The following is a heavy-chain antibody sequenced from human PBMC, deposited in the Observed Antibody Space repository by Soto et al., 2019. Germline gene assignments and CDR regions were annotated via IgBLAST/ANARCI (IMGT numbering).Heavy chain of an antibody. CDR3: ARGHCSGGSCYSDYYYYGMDV. CDR1: GGTFSSYT. J-gene: IGHJ6*02. Sequence: SVKVSCKASGGTFSSYTISWVRQAPGQGLEWMGRIIPILGIANYAQKFQGRVTITADKSTSTAYMELSSLRSEDTAVYYCARGHCSGGSCYSDYYYYGMDVWGQGTTVTVSS. CDR2: IIPILGIA. D-gene: IGHD2-15*01. V-gene: IGHV1-69*02.